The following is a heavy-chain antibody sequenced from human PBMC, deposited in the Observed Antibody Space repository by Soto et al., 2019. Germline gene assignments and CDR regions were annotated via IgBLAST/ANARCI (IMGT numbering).Heavy chain of an antibody. CDR2: IYYSGST. CDR1: GGSISSYY. J-gene: IGHJ4*02. Sequence: SETLSLTGTVSGGSISSYYWSWIRQPPGKGLEWIGYIYYSGSTNYNPSLKSRVTISVDTSKNQFSLKLSSVTAADTAVYYCARFGGYYYGYFDYWGQGTLVTVSS. V-gene: IGHV4-59*01. D-gene: IGHD3-22*01. CDR3: ARFGGYYYGYFDY.